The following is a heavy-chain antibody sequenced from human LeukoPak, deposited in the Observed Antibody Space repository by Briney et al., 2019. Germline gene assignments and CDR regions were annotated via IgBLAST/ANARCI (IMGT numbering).Heavy chain of an antibody. V-gene: IGHV3-7*01. CDR1: AFTFSRYW. D-gene: IGHD6-13*01. Sequence: GGSLRLSCAASAFTFSRYWMTWARQAPGKGLEWVANIKEDGSEKYYVDSVKGRFSISRDNTKNSLYLQMNSLRAEDTAVYYCARGGYTSSWYISRDYWGQGTLVTVSS. J-gene: IGHJ4*02. CDR2: IKEDGSEK. CDR3: ARGGYTSSWYISRDY.